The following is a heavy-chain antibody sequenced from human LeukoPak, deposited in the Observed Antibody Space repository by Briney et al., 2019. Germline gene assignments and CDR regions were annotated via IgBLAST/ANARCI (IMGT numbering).Heavy chain of an antibody. CDR1: GGSISSYY. CDR3: ASTKWGYDSSGFDY. V-gene: IGHV4-59*08. Sequence: PSETLSLTRTVSGGSISSYYWSWIRQPPGKGLEWIGYIYYSGSTNYNPSLKSRVTISVDTSKNQFSLKLSSVTAADTAVYYCASTKWGYDSSGFDYWGQGTLVTVSS. CDR2: IYYSGST. J-gene: IGHJ4*02. D-gene: IGHD3-22*01.